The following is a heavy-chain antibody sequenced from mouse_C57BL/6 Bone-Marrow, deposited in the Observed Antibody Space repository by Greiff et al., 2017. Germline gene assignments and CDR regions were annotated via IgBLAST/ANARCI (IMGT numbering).Heavy chain of an antibody. CDR1: GYTFTSYG. CDR2: IYPRSGNT. Sequence: QVQLQQSGAELARPGASVKLSCKASGYTFTSYGISWVKQRTGQGLEWIGEIYPRSGNTYYNEKFKGKGTLTADKSSSTAYMELRSLASADSAVYFCARWYWEYYFDYWGQGTTRTVSS. J-gene: IGHJ2*01. V-gene: IGHV1-81*01. CDR3: ARWYWEYYFDY. D-gene: IGHD4-1*01.